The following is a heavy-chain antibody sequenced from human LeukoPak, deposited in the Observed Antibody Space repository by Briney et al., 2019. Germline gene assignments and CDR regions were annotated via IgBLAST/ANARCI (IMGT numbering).Heavy chain of an antibody. V-gene: IGHV3-30*02. CDR2: IQYDGSYK. CDR1: GFTFSTYG. D-gene: IGHD2-2*02. CDR3: AKTSDQLLYSKFDY. Sequence: GGSLRLSCAASGFTFSTYGIHWVRQAPSKGLEWVAFIQYDGSYKFYADSVQGRFSISRDNSKNTLFLQMNSLRAEDTAVYYCAKTSDQLLYSKFDYWGQGTLVTVSS. J-gene: IGHJ4*02.